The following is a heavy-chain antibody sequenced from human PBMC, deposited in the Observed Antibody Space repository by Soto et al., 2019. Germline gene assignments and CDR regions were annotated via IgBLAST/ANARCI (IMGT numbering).Heavy chain of an antibody. CDR3: ARGPLSGYYYDSSGYLDLDY. J-gene: IGHJ4*02. CDR1: GFTFSSYS. CDR2: ISSSSSYI. Sequence: EVQLVESGGGLVKPGGSLRLSCAASGFTFSSYSMNWVRQAPGKGLEWVSSISSSSSYIYYADSVKSRFTISRDNAKKSLYLQISSLRAEDTAVYYCARGPLSGYYYDSSGYLDLDYWGQGTLVTVSS. D-gene: IGHD3-22*01. V-gene: IGHV3-21*01.